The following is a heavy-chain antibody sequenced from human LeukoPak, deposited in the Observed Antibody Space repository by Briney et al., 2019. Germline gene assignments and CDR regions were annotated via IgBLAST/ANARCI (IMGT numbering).Heavy chain of an antibody. CDR2: IYSGGST. J-gene: IGHJ4*02. CDR1: GFTVSSNY. Sequence: GGSLRLSCAASGFTVSSNYMSWVRQAPGKGLEWVSVIYSGGSTYYADSVKGRFTISRDNSKNTLYLQMNSLRAEDTAVYYCATDYGGNYFDYWGQGTLVTVFS. CDR3: ATDYGGNYFDY. V-gene: IGHV3-53*01. D-gene: IGHD4-23*01.